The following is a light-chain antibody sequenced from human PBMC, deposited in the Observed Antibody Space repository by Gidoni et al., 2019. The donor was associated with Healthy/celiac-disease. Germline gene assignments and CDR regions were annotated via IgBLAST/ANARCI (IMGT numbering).Light chain of an antibody. J-gene: IGKJ5*01. CDR3: HQSSSLPIT. V-gene: IGKV6-21*01. CDR2: HAS. Sequence: SPKLLITHASQSFSGVPSRFSGSGSGTDFTLTINSLEAEDAATYYCHQSSSLPITFGQGTRLEIK.